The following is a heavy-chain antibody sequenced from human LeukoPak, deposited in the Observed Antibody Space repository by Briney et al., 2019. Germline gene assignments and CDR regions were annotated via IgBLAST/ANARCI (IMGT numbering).Heavy chain of an antibody. D-gene: IGHD3-10*01. Sequence: SETLSLTRAVYGGSFSGYYWSWIRQPPGKGLEWIGEINHSGSTNYNPSLKSRVTISVDTSKNQFSLKLSSVTAADTAVYYCASGNYYGSGSYFLLWGQGTLVTVSS. V-gene: IGHV4-34*01. CDR2: INHSGST. CDR3: ASGNYYGSGSYFLL. CDR1: GGSFSGYY. J-gene: IGHJ4*02.